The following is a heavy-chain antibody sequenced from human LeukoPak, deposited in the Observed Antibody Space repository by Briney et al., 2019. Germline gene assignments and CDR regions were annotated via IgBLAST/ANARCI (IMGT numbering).Heavy chain of an antibody. D-gene: IGHD7-27*01. CDR3: ARELKLGIPSYYHYYGMDV. Sequence: SQTLSLTCAISGDSVSSNSAAWNWIRQSPSRGLEWLGRTYYRSKWYNDYAVSVKSRITINPDTSKNQFSLQLNSVTPEDTAVYYCARELKLGIPSYYHYYGMDVWGQGTTVTVSS. V-gene: IGHV6-1*01. CDR2: TYYRSKWYN. J-gene: IGHJ6*02. CDR1: GDSVSSNSAA.